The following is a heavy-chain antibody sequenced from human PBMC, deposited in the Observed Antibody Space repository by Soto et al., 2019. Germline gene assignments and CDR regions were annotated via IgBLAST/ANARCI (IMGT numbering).Heavy chain of an antibody. V-gene: IGHV1-69*12. D-gene: IGHD3-3*01. J-gene: IGHJ6*02. CDR1: GGTFSSYA. CDR3: ARATRDYDFWSGYYAGGAYYYYGMDV. CDR2: IIPIFGTA. Sequence: QVQLVQSGAEVKKPGSSVKVSCKASGGTFSSYAISWVRQAPGQGLEWMGGIIPIFGTANYAQKFQGRVTITADESASTAYMERSSLRSEDTAVYYCARATRDYDFWSGYYAGGAYYYYGMDVWGQGTTVTVSS.